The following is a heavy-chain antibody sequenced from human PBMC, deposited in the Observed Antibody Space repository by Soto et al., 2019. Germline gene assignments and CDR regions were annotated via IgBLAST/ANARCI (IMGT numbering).Heavy chain of an antibody. CDR3: TTDRGAARGLDY. J-gene: IGHJ4*02. CDR1: GFTFSNAW. V-gene: IGHV3-15*01. D-gene: IGHD6-6*01. CDR2: IKSKTDGGTT. Sequence: PGGSLRLSSAASGFTFSNAWMSWVSQAPGKGLEWVGRIKSKTDGGTTDYAAPVKGRFTISRDDSKNTLYLQMNSLKTEDTAVYYCTTDRGAARGLDYWGQGTLVTVSS.